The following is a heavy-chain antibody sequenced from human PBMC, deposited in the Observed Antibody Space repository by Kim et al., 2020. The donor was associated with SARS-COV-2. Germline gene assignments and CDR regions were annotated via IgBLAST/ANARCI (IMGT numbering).Heavy chain of an antibody. D-gene: IGHD3-10*01. CDR1: GFTFSDYY. CDR3: ARGGGANYYGSGRFDY. CDR2: ISSSSSNT. Sequence: GGSLRLSCAASGFTFSDYYMNWIRQAPGKGLEWVSYISSSSSNTNYADSVKGRFTISRDNAKNTLYLQMNSLRAEDTAVYYCARGGGANYYGSGRFDYWGQGTLVTVSS. J-gene: IGHJ4*02. V-gene: IGHV3-11*05.